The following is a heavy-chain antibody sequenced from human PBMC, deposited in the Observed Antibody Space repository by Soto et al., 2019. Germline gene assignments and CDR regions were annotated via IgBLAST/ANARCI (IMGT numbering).Heavy chain of an antibody. J-gene: IGHJ6*02. D-gene: IGHD3-10*01. V-gene: IGHV2-5*02. CDR3: AQGTYSGSGRLGVDV. CDR2: IYWDDSN. Sequence: QITLKESGPALVKPPQTLTLTCTFSAFSLTSSGVGVGWIRQPPGKALECLAIIYWDDSNRYSPSLRSRLTNTKDTAKNQVVITMTNSDPVDTATYYCAQGTYSGSGRLGVDVCGQGTAVTVSS. CDR1: AFSLTSSGVG.